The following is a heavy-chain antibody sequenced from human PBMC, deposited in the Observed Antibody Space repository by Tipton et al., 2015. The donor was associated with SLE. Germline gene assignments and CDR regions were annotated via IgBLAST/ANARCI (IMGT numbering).Heavy chain of an antibody. CDR2: IYSGGST. Sequence: SLRLSCAASGFTVSSNYMSWVRQAPGKGLEWVSVIYSGGSTYYADSVKGRFTISRDNSKNTLYLQMNSQRAEDTAVYYCARDAKNEYCSGGSCPPGAFDIWGQGTMVPVSS. CDR3: ARDAKNEYCSGGSCPPGAFDI. V-gene: IGHV3-53*05. J-gene: IGHJ3*02. CDR1: GFTVSSNY. D-gene: IGHD2-15*01.